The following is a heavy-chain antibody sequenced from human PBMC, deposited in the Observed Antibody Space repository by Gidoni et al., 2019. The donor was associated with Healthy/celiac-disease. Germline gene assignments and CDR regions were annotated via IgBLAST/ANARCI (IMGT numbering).Heavy chain of an antibody. CDR1: GFTFSSYA. CDR2: ISGSGGST. J-gene: IGHJ4*02. Sequence: EVQLLESGGGLVQLGGSLSLSRAASGFTFSSYAMSWVRQAPGTGLGWVSAISGSGGSTYYADSVKGRFTISRDNSKNTLYLQMNSLRAEDTAVYYCAKSRGVRVVPLFDYWGQGTLVTVSS. CDR3: AKSRGVRVVPLFDY. V-gene: IGHV3-23*01. D-gene: IGHD2-2*01.